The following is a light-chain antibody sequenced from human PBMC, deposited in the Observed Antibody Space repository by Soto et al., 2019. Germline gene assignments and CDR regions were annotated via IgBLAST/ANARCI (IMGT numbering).Light chain of an antibody. V-gene: IGKV3-20*01. CDR2: GAS. CDR3: QQYGSSIN. CDR1: QSVSSSY. Sequence: VLTQSPGTLSLYPVAIDTVSGRASQSVSSSYLAWYQQKPGQDPRILIYGASSRATGIPDRFSGSGSGTDFTLTISRLEPEDFAVYYCQQYGSSINFGHGQKLELK. J-gene: IGKJ5*01.